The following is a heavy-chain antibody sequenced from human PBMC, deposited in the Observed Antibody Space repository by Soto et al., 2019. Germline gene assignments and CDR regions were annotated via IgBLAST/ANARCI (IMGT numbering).Heavy chain of an antibody. CDR2: IKSKTDGGTT. D-gene: IGHD2-21*02. CDR1: GFTFSNAW. J-gene: IGHJ3*02. Sequence: GGSLRLSCAASGFTFSNAWMNWVRQAPGKGLEWVGRIKSKTDGGTTDYAAPVKGRFTISRDDSKNTLYLQMNSLKTEDTAVYYCTTDVVVTAITSVVDAFDIWGQGTMVTVSS. CDR3: TTDVVVTAITSVVDAFDI. V-gene: IGHV3-15*07.